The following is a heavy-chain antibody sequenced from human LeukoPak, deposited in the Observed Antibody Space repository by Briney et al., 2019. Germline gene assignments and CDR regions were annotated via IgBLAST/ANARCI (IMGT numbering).Heavy chain of an antibody. V-gene: IGHV1-69*05. J-gene: IGHJ4*02. Sequence: SVKVSCKASGGTFSSYAISWVRQAPGQGLEWMGGIIPIFGTANYAQKFQGRVTITTDESTSTTYMELSSLRSEDTAVYYCAREYGSSSWYRYWGQGTLVTVSS. CDR1: GGTFSSYA. CDR2: IIPIFGTA. D-gene: IGHD6-13*01. CDR3: AREYGSSSWYRY.